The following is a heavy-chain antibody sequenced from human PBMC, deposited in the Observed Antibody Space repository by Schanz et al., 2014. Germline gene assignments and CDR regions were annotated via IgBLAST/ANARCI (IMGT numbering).Heavy chain of an antibody. J-gene: IGHJ4*02. CDR1: GGTFSTYP. Sequence: QVQLVQSGAEVKKPGSSMKVSCKASGGTFSTYPINWLRQAPGQGLEWMGRIIPIHGIVNYAQRFQDRVRITADKSTSTASMELSSLRSEDTAVYYCARDRLECGAECYSVEVFEIWGQGTLVIVSS. CDR3: ARDRLECGAECYSVEVFEI. D-gene: IGHD2-21*01. V-gene: IGHV1-69*04. CDR2: IIPIHGIV.